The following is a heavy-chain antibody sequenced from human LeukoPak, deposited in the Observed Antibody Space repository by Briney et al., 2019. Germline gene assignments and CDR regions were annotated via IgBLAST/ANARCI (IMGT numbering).Heavy chain of an antibody. D-gene: IGHD3-3*01. CDR3: ARARGGDYDFWSGYSTSNNWFDP. Sequence: ASVKVSCKASGYTFTGYYMHWVRQAPGQGLEWMGWINPNSGGTNYAQKFQGRVTMTRDTSISTAYMELSRLRSDDTAVYYCARARGGDYDFWSGYSTSNNWFDPWGQRTLVTVSS. CDR2: INPNSGGT. J-gene: IGHJ5*02. V-gene: IGHV1-2*02. CDR1: GYTFTGYY.